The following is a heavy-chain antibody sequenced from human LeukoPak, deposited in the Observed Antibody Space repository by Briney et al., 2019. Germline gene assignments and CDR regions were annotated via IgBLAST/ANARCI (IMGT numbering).Heavy chain of an antibody. CDR1: GGSISSSSYY. V-gene: IGHV4-39*07. CDR3: AKTNEDSSGYYWKYYFDY. Sequence: SETLSLTCTVSGGSISSSSYYWGWIRQPPGKGLEWIGEINHSGSTNYNPSLKSRVTISVDTSKNQFSLKLSSVTAADTAVYYCAKTNEDSSGYYWKYYFDYWGQGTLVTVSS. D-gene: IGHD3-22*01. CDR2: INHSGST. J-gene: IGHJ4*02.